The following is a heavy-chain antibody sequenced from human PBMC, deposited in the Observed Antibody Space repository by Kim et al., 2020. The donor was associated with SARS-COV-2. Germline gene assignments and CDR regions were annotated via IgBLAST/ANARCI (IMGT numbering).Heavy chain of an antibody. CDR3: GARWLAAVQWNFYYGMDV. CDR2: IIPIFGTA. V-gene: IGHV1-69*13. D-gene: IGHD6-13*01. CDR1: GGTFSSYA. Sequence: SVKVSCKASGGTFSSYAISWVRQAPGQGLEWMGGIIPIFGTANYAQKFQGRVTITADESTSTAYMELSSLRSEDTAVYYCGARWLAAVQWNFYYGMDVWGQGTTVTVSS. J-gene: IGHJ6*02.